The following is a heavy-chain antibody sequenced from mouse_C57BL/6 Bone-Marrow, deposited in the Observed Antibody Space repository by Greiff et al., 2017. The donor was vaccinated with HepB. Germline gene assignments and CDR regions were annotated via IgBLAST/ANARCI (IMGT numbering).Heavy chain of an antibody. V-gene: IGHV3-6*01. J-gene: IGHJ3*01. D-gene: IGHD1-3*01. CDR3: ARKWGLFAY. CDR1: GYSITSGYY. CDR2: ISYDGSN. Sequence: DVQLQESGPGLVKPSQSLSLTCSVTGYSITSGYYWNWIRQFPGNKLEWMGYISYDGSNNYNPSLKNRISITRDTSKNQFFLKLNSVTTEDTATYYCARKWGLFAYWGQGTLVTVSA.